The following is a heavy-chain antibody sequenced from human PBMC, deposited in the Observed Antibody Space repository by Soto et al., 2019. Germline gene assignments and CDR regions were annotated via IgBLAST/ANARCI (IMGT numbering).Heavy chain of an antibody. CDR2: IYHSGST. CDR1: GGSISSSNW. Sequence: PSETLSLTCAVSGGSISSSNWWSWVRQPPGKGLEWIGEIYHSGSTNYNPSLKSRFTISRDNSKNTLYLQMNSLRAEDTAVYYCAKDLRYYYDSSGPIWGQGTLVTVSS. J-gene: IGHJ4*02. CDR3: AKDLRYYYDSSGPI. V-gene: IGHV4-4*02. D-gene: IGHD3-22*01.